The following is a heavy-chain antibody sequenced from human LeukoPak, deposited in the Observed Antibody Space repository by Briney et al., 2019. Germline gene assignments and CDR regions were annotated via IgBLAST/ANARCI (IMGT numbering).Heavy chain of an antibody. CDR2: NSGSGGSS. V-gene: IGHV3-23*01. Sequence: PGGSLRLSCAVSGITFSSYAMSWLPQAPGKGLVRVSANSGSGGSSYYEDSVKGRFTISRDKSKNTLYLQMNSLRAEDTAVYYCAKDSGYCSSTTCRLDYWGQGTLVTVSS. CDR1: GITFSSYA. CDR3: AKDSGYCSSTTCRLDY. D-gene: IGHD2-2*01. J-gene: IGHJ4*02.